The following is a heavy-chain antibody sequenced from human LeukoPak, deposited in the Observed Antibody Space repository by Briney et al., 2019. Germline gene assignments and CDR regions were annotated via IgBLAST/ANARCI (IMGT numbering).Heavy chain of an antibody. D-gene: IGHD5-24*01. V-gene: IGHV4-59*12. Sequence: SETLSLTCTVSGGSISSYYWSWIRQPPGKGLEWIGYIYYSGSTNYNPSLKSRVTISVDTSKNQFSLRLSSVTAADTAVYFCARNTPASRWLLDYWGQGTLVTVSS. CDR1: GGSISSYY. CDR3: ARNTPASRWLLDY. CDR2: IYYSGST. J-gene: IGHJ4*02.